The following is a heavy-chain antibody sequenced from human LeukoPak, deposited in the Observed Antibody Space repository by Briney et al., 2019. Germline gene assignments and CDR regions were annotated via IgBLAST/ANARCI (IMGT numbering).Heavy chain of an antibody. CDR1: RFTFSRYT. CDR3: ARDWGVDS. Sequence: GGSLRLSYAASRFTFSRYTMVWVRQAPRKGLEWVSVTSYDGNNKYYADSVMGRFTISRDNSNNTLYLQMNRLRAEDTAVYYCARDWGVDSWGQGTLVTVSS. V-gene: IGHV3-30-3*01. D-gene: IGHD3-10*01. CDR2: TSYDGNNK. J-gene: IGHJ4*02.